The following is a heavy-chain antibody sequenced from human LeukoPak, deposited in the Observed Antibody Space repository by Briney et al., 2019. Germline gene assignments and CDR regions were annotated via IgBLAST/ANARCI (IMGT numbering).Heavy chain of an antibody. Sequence: GGSLRLSCAASGFTFSGYVMHWVRQAPGKGPEWVAIITDDGKNQYYADSVKGRFTISRDNSKNTLYLQMSSLRVEDMAVYYCARPHGYNYGAFDYWGQGTLVTVSS. CDR1: GFTFSGYV. CDR3: ARPHGYNYGAFDY. CDR2: ITDDGKNQ. D-gene: IGHD5-18*01. J-gene: IGHJ4*02. V-gene: IGHV3-30*04.